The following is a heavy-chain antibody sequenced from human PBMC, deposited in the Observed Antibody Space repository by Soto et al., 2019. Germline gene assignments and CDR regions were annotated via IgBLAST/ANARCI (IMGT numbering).Heavy chain of an antibody. V-gene: IGHV4-30-4*01. CDR1: GGSVSSGDYF. CDR2: IYDSGSS. J-gene: IGHJ4*02. CDR3: AREKGYISGPKNFDS. Sequence: PSETLSLTCTVSGGSVSSGDYFWGWIRQPPGKGLEWIGYIYDSGSSYYNPSLKSRVTMSVDTSKNQFSLKLRSVTAADTAMYYCAREKGYISGPKNFDSWGQGTLVTVSS. D-gene: IGHD5-12*01.